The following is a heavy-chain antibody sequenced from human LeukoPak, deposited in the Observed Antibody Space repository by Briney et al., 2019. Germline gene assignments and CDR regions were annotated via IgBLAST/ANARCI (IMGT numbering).Heavy chain of an antibody. CDR3: ARYHDDFWSGYYFDY. V-gene: IGHV1-2*02. CDR1: GYTFTGYY. J-gene: IGHJ4*02. D-gene: IGHD3-3*01. CDR2: INPNSGGT. Sequence: SVKVSCKASGYTFTGYYMHWVRQAPGQGLEWMGWINPNSGGTNYAQKFQGRVTMTRDTSISTAYMELSRLRSDDTAVYYCARYHDDFWSGYYFDYWGQGTLVTVSS.